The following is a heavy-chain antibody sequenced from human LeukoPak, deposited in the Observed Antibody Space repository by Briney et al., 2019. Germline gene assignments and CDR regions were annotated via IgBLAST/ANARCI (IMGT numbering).Heavy chain of an antibody. CDR1: GFTFNYAW. D-gene: IGHD1-7*01. CDR2: TVSEIDGGTT. J-gene: IGHJ6*02. CDR3: TTDEDWNYARKDV. V-gene: IGHV3-15*04. Sequence: GGSLRLSCAASGFTFNYAWMSRVRQVPGKGLEWVGQTVSEIDGGTTDYATPVKGRFTISRDDSKSTLYLQMNSLKIEDTAVYYCTTDEDWNYARKDVWGQGATVIVSS.